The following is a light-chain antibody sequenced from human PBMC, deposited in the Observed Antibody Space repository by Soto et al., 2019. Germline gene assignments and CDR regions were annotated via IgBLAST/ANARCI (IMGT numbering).Light chain of an antibody. CDR3: QQYNNWPRT. V-gene: IGKV3-15*01. CDR2: GAS. CDR1: QSVSSY. J-gene: IGKJ1*01. Sequence: EIVLTQSPATLPLSPGERATLSCRASQSVSSYLAWYHQKPGQAPRLLIYGASTRATGIPARFSGSGSGTEFTLTINSLQSEDFAVYYCQQYNNWPRTFGQGTKVDIK.